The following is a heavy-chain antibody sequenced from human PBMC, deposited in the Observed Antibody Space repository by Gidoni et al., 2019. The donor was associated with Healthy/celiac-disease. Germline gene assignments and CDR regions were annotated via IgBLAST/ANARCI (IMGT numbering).Heavy chain of an antibody. Sequence: QVQLVESGGGVVQPGRSLRLSCAASGFTFSSSALHWVRQAPAKGLEWVAVISYDGSNKYYADSVKGRFTISRDNSKNTLYLQMNSLRAEDTAVYYCARDQTDYSNYVYYYYGMDVWGQGTTVTVSS. CDR1: GFTFSSSA. CDR3: ARDQTDYSNYVYYYYGMDV. J-gene: IGHJ6*02. D-gene: IGHD4-4*01. V-gene: IGHV3-30-3*01. CDR2: ISYDGSNK.